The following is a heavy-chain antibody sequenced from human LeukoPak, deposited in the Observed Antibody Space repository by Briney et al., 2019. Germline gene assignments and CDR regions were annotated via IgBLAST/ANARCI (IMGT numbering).Heavy chain of an antibody. D-gene: IGHD6-19*01. CDR2: INPNSGGT. CDR1: GGTFSSYA. J-gene: IGHJ6*02. V-gene: IGHV1-2*04. Sequence: ASVKVSCKASGGTFSSYAISWVRQAPGQGLEWMGWINPNSGGTNYAQKFQGWVTMTRDTSISTAYMELSRLRSDDTAVYYCARDRYSSGFTDYYGMDVWGQGTTVTVSS. CDR3: ARDRYSSGFTDYYGMDV.